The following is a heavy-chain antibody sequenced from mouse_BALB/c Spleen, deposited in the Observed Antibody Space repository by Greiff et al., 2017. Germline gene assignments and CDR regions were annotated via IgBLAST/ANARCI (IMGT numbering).Heavy chain of an antibody. CDR2: INSNGGSN. V-gene: IGHV5-6-2*01. CDR3: ARHWETTMITKGFDY. Sequence: EVQGVESGGGLVKPGGSLKLSCAASGFTFSSYYMSWVRQTPEKRLELVAAINSNGGSNYYPDTVKGRFPITRDNAKNTLYLQMSSLKCEDTAMYNYARHWETTMITKGFDYWGQGTSVTVSS. J-gene: IGHJ2*02. D-gene: IGHD2-4*01. CDR1: GFTFSSYY.